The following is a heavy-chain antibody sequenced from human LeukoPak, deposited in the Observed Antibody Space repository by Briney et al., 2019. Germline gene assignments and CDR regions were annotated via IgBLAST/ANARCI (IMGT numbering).Heavy chain of an antibody. CDR2: IIPMFGTP. CDR3: ARAGIPGYCTNVTCSNWLDP. J-gene: IGHJ5*02. Sequence: ASVKVSCKTSGDTFTTYAIIWVRQAAGQGREWMGGIIPMFGTPNYAQRLQGRVTITADKSTKTAYMELSSLRSEDTAVYYCARAGIPGYCTNVTCSNWLDPWGQGTLVTVSS. CDR1: GDTFTTYA. D-gene: IGHD2-8*01. V-gene: IGHV1-69*06.